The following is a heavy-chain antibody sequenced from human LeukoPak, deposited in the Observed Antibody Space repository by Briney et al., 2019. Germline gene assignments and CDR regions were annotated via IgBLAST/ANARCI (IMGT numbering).Heavy chain of an antibody. Sequence: GGSLRLSCAASGFTFSSYAMHWVRQAPGKGLEYVSVISSNGGSTYYANSVKGRFTISRDNSKNTLYLQMGSLRAEDMAVYYCARGPMVRGVIDYWGQGTLVTVSS. D-gene: IGHD3-10*01. CDR3: ARGPMVRGVIDY. V-gene: IGHV3-64*01. CDR1: GFTFSSYA. CDR2: ISSNGGST. J-gene: IGHJ4*02.